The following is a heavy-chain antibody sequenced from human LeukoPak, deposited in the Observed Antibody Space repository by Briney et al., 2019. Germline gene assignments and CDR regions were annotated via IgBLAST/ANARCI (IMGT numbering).Heavy chain of an antibody. D-gene: IGHD4-23*01. CDR3: AKDLTVATNPNWFDP. V-gene: IGHV3-23*01. CDR2: ISGSGGST. CDR1: GFTFSSYA. Sequence: GGSLRLSCAASGFTFSSYAMSWVRQAPGKGLEWVSAISGSGGSTYYADSVKGRFTISRDNSKNTLYLQMNSLRAEDTAVYYCAKDLTVATNPNWFDPWGQGTLVTVSS. J-gene: IGHJ5*02.